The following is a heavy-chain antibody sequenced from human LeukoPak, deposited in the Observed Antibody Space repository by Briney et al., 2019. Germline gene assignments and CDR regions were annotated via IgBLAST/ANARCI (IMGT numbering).Heavy chain of an antibody. Sequence: GRSLRLSCAASGFTFSSYGMHWVRQAPGKGLEWVAVIRYDGSNKYYADSVKGRFTISRDNSKNTLYLQMNSLRAEDTAVYYCARDSGGFFDYWGQGTLVTVSS. D-gene: IGHD1-26*01. J-gene: IGHJ4*02. V-gene: IGHV3-33*01. CDR1: GFTFSSYG. CDR2: IRYDGSNK. CDR3: ARDSGGFFDY.